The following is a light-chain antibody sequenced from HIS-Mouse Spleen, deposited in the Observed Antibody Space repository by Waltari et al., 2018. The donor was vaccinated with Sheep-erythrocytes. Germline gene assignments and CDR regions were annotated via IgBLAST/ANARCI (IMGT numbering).Light chain of an antibody. V-gene: IGLV2-11*01. J-gene: IGLJ1*01. CDR3: CSYAGSYNHV. CDR1: RSDVGGYNY. CDR2: DVS. Sequence: QSALTQPRSVSGSPGQSVTISCTGTRSDVGGYNYLSWYQQHPGKAPKLMIYDVSKRPSGVPDRFSGSKSGNTASLTISGLQAEDEADYYCCSYAGSYNHVFATGTKVTVL.